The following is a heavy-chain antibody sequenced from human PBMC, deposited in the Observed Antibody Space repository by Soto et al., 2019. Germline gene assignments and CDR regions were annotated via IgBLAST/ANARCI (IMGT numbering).Heavy chain of an antibody. CDR1: GFTFSSYG. J-gene: IGHJ4*02. D-gene: IGHD4-17*01. CDR2: IWYDGSNK. V-gene: IGHV3-33*01. Sequence: GGSLRLSCAASGFTFSSYGMHWVRQAPGKGLEWVAVIWYDGSNKYYADSVKGRFTISRDNSKNTLYLQMNSLRAEDTAVYYCARYYGDYENFSDYWGQGTLVTVSS. CDR3: ARYYGDYENFSDY.